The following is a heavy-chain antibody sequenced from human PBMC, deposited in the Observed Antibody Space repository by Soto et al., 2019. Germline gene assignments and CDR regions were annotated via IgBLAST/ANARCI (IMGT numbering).Heavy chain of an antibody. V-gene: IGHV4-38-2*01. CDR1: GYSISSGYY. Sequence: PSETLSLTCAVSGYSISSGYYWGWIRQPPGKGLEWIGSIYHSGSTYYNPSLKSRVTISVDTSKNQFSLKLSSVTAADTAVYYCAILYYDFWSGYYTDPPHLFDYWGQGTLVTVSS. CDR2: IYHSGST. D-gene: IGHD3-3*01. J-gene: IGHJ4*02. CDR3: AILYYDFWSGYYTDPPHLFDY.